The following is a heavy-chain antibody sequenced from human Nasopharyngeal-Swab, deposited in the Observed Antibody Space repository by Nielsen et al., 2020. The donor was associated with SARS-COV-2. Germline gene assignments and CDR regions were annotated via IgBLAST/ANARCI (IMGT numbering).Heavy chain of an antibody. V-gene: IGHV3-30*18. J-gene: IGHJ3*02. D-gene: IGHD6-19*01. CDR1: GFTFSSYG. CDR3: AKVSGYSSGWYTPAGAFDI. Sequence: GESLKISCAASGFTFSSYGMHWVRQARGKWLGWVAVISYDGSNKYYADSVKGRITITRDNSKNTLYLQMNSLRAEDTAVYYCAKVSGYSSGWYTPAGAFDIWGQGTMVTVSS. CDR2: ISYDGSNK.